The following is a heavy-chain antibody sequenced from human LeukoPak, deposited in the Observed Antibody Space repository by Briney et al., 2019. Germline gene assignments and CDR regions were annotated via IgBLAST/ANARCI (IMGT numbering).Heavy chain of an antibody. Sequence: SETLSLTCTVSGXSISSSSYYWGWFRQPPGKGLEWIGSIYYSGNTYYNPSLKSRVTISVDTSKNHFSLKLNSVTAADTAVYYCARQLRYCSSTTCSYPDYWGQGSLVTVSS. CDR2: IYYSGNT. V-gene: IGHV4-39*01. J-gene: IGHJ4*02. CDR3: ARQLRYCSSTTCSYPDY. CDR1: GXSISSSSYY. D-gene: IGHD2-2*01.